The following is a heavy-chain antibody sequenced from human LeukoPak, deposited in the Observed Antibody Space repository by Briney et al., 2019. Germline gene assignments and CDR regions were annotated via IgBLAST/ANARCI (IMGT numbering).Heavy chain of an antibody. CDR3: AKDFGGYGDYFDY. J-gene: IGHJ4*02. Sequence: PGGSLRLSCAASGFTFSSYDMHWVRQPTGKGLECVSAIGTAGDTYYSHSVQGRFTISRENAKNSLYLHMNSLSAGDTAVYYCAKDFGGYGDYFDYWGQGTLVTVSS. CDR1: GFTFSSYD. V-gene: IGHV3-13*01. D-gene: IGHD3-10*01. CDR2: IGTAGDT.